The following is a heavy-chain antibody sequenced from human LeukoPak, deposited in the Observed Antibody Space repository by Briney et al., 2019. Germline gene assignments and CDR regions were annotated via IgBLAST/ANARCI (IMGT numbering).Heavy chain of an antibody. J-gene: IGHJ4*02. CDR3: ARDWGSWDFDF. CDR1: GFTLSDYA. CDR2: ISHIGSYI. V-gene: IGHV3-21*01. D-gene: IGHD6-13*01. Sequence: GGSLRLSCAASGFTLSDYAMNWVRQAPGKGLQWVSSISHIGSYIYYSDSVKGRFTISRDNAKNSLYLQMNSLRAEDTAVYFCARDWGSWDFDFWGQGSLVTVSS.